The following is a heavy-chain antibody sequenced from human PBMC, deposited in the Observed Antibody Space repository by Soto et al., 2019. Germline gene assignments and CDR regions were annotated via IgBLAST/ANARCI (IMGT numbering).Heavy chain of an antibody. CDR2: ISSSSSTI. V-gene: IGHV3-48*01. CDR3: AGAFDI. J-gene: IGHJ3*02. CDR1: GFSFSEYN. Sequence: EVQLVESGGGLVQPGGSLTLSCGASGFSFSEYNMNWVRQAPGKGLEWVSYISSSSSTIYYADSVKGRFTISRDNAKNSLYLQMNSLRAEATALYYCAGAFDIWGQGTMVTVSS.